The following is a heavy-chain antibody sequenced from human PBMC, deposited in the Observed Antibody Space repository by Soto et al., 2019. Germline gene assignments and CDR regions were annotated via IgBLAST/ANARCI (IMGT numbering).Heavy chain of an antibody. Sequence: PSETLSLTCAVYGGSFSGYCWGWIRQPPGKGLEWIGEIHRSGSTNYNPSLKSRVTISVDTSKSQFSLKLSSVTAADTAVYYCARGRKYYDFWSGYSHPRYYFNYWGHGTLVTVS. CDR2: IHRSGST. J-gene: IGHJ4*01. D-gene: IGHD3-3*01. V-gene: IGHV4-34*01. CDR3: ARGRKYYDFWSGYSHPRYYFNY. CDR1: GGSFSGYC.